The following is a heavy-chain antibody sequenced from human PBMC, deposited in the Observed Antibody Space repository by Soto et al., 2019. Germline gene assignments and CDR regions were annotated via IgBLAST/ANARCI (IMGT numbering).Heavy chain of an antibody. D-gene: IGHD2-2*01. CDR3: ANTRGLGLLDA. J-gene: IGHJ6*04. CDR2: VSHSGST. Sequence: QVHLLESGPGLVKPSGTLSLTCTVSGGSISSRNRWSWVRQSPGKGLEWIGEVSHSGSTNSNPSLQSRVTISLDKSNTQFSLNLESMTAADAAVYFCANTRGLGLLDAWGKGTTVVVSS. CDR1: GGSISSRNR. V-gene: IGHV4-4*02.